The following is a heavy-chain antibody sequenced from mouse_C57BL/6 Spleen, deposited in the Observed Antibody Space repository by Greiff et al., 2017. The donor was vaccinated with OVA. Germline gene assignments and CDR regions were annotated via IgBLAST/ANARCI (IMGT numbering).Heavy chain of an antibody. CDR1: GFSLTSYG. V-gene: IGHV2-2*01. D-gene: IGHD1-1*01. CDR3: ARTAFTTVVGGYFDC. CDR2: IWSGGST. J-gene: IGHJ2*01. Sequence: VQLQQSGPGLVQPSQSLSITCTASGFSLTSYGVHWVRQSPGKGLEWLGVIWSGGSTDYNAAFISRLSISKDNSKSQVFFKMNRLQADDTAIYYCARTAFTTVVGGYFDCWGQGTTLTVSS.